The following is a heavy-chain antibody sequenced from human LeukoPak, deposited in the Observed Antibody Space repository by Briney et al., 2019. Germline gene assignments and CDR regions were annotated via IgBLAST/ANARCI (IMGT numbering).Heavy chain of an antibody. D-gene: IGHD2-2*01. V-gene: IGHV4-59*01. CDR3: ARGGGVVVPAAFDY. CDR2: IYYSGST. J-gene: IGHJ4*02. Sequence: SETLSLTCTVSGGSISSYYWSWIRQPPGKGLEWIGYIYYSGSTNYNPSLKSRVTISVDTSKNQFSLKLNSVTAADTAVYHCARGGGVVVPAAFDYWGQGTLVTVSS. CDR1: GGSISSYY.